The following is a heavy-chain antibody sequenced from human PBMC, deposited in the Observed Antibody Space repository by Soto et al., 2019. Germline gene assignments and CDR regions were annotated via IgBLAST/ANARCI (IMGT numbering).Heavy chain of an antibody. CDR1: GASITSSNW. CDR2: MYASGST. CDR3: ARHASSGWPNFDY. V-gene: IGHV4-4*02. J-gene: IGHJ4*02. D-gene: IGHD6-19*01. Sequence: PSETLSLTCAVSGASITSSNWWSWVRQPPGKGLEWIGEMYASGSTSYNPSLKSRLTISVDKSKNQFSLKLSSVTAADTAVYYCARHASSGWPNFDYWGQGTLVTVSS.